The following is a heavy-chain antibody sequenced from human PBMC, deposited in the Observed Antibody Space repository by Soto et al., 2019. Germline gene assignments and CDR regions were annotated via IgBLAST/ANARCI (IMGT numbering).Heavy chain of an antibody. J-gene: IGHJ4*02. D-gene: IGHD2-2*01. Sequence: EVQLVESGGGLVKPGGSLRLSCAASGLTFSSYSMNWVRQAPGKGLEWVSSISSSSSYIYYADSVKGRFTISRDNAKNSLYLQMNSLRAEDTAVYYCARGEYCSSTSCYPDTTFDYWGQGTLVTVSS. CDR3: ARGEYCSSTSCYPDTTFDY. V-gene: IGHV3-21*01. CDR2: ISSSSSYI. CDR1: GLTFSSYS.